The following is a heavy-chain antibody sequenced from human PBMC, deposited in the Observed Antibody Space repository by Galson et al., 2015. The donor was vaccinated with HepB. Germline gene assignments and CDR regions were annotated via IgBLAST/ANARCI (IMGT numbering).Heavy chain of an antibody. D-gene: IGHD4-23*01. CDR2: ISSSSSYI. J-gene: IGHJ6*02. V-gene: IGHV3-21*01. CDR1: GFTFSSYS. CDR3: ARDRTTVVTRCMDV. Sequence: SLRLSCAASGFTFSSYSMDWVRQAPGKGLEWVSSISSSSSYIYYADSVKGRFTISRDNAKNSLYLQMNSLRAEDTAVYYCARDRTTVVTRCMDVRGQGTTVTVS.